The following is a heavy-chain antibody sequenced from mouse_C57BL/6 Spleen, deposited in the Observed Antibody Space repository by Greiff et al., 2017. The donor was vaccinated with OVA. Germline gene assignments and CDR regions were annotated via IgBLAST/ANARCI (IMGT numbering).Heavy chain of an antibody. Sequence: QVQLKQSGAELARPGASVKLSCKASGYTFTSYGISWVKQRTGQGLEWIGEIYPRSGNTYYNEKFKGKATLTADKSSSTAYMELRSLTSEDSAVYFYDLEYYGSSYGAMGYWGQGTTVTVSS. CDR2: IYPRSGNT. J-gene: IGHJ4*01. CDR3: DLEYYGSSYGAMGY. D-gene: IGHD1-1*01. V-gene: IGHV1-81*01. CDR1: GYTFTSYG.